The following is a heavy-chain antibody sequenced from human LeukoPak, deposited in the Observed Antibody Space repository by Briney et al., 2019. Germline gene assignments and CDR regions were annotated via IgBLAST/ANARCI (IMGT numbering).Heavy chain of an antibody. D-gene: IGHD1-7*01. V-gene: IGHV4-34*01. CDR3: AREAWAGTLSGWFDP. CDR2: INHSGST. CDR1: GGSFSGYY. Sequence: PSETLSLTCAVYGGSFSGYYWSWIRQPPGKGLEWIGEINHSGSTNYNPSLKSRVTISVDTSKNQFSLKLSSVTAADTAIYYCAREAWAGTLSGWFDPWGQGTLVTVSS. J-gene: IGHJ5*02.